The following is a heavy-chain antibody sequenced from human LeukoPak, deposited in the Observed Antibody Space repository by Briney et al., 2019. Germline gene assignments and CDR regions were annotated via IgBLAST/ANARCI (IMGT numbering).Heavy chain of an antibody. CDR2: IFHSGTT. V-gene: IGHV4-30-2*01. J-gene: IGHJ4*02. CDR3: ASRTALLGYFDY. D-gene: IGHD3-16*01. CDR1: GGSISSGSYY. Sequence: PSETLSLTCTVSGGSISSGSYYWSWIRQPLGKGLEWIGYIFHSGTTYYNPSLESRVTISVDRSKNQFSLKLTSVTAADTAVYFCASRTALLGYFDYWGQGALVSVSS.